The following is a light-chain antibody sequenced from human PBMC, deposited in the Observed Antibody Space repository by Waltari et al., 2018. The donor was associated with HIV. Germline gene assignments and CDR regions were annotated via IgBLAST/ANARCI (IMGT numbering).Light chain of an antibody. Sequence: DIVMTQSPDSLAVSLGERATINCKSSQTLLFTSNNKNYLAWYQQRPGQPPKLLIYWASTRESGVPDRFSGSGSGTDFTLTISSLQAEDVAVYYCQQYYSLPYTFGQGTRLEVK. CDR1: QTLLFTSNNKNY. CDR2: WAS. CDR3: QQYYSLPYT. V-gene: IGKV4-1*01. J-gene: IGKJ2*01.